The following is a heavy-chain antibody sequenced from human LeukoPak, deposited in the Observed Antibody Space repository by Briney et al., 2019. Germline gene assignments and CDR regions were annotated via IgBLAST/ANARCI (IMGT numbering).Heavy chain of an antibody. V-gene: IGHV4-4*07. CDR2: IYTSGST. CDR1: SDSISTYY. D-gene: IGHD3-22*01. Sequence: PSETLSLTCTVSSDSISTYYWSWIRQPAGKGLEWIGRIYTSGSTNYNPSLKSRVTMSVDTSKNQFSLKLSSVTAADTAVYYCASTSDSGGYYYDYWGREPWSPSPQ. J-gene: IGHJ4*02. CDR3: ASTSDSGGYYYDY.